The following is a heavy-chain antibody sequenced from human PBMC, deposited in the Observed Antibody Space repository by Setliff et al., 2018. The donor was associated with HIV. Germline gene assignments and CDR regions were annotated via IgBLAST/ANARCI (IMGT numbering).Heavy chain of an antibody. J-gene: IGHJ4*02. D-gene: IGHD1-26*01. CDR1: GGSINSTSYY. CDR2: IYYSGST. CDR3: ARAYSGSFDY. Sequence: SETLSLTRTVSGGSINSTSYYWGWIRQPPGNGLEWIGSIYYSGSTYYEPSLRGRVTISIDRSKNQFSLKLNSVTAADTAVYYCARAYSGSFDYWGQGTLVTVSS. V-gene: IGHV4-39*07.